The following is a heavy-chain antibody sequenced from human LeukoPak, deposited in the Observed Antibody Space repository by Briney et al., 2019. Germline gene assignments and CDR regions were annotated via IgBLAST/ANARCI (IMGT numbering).Heavy chain of an antibody. V-gene: IGHV3-48*01. CDR1: GFTFSSYS. CDR3: ARDRVGATDYFDY. CDR2: ISGSSSTI. Sequence: GGSLRLSCAASGFTFSSYSMNWVRQAPGKGLEWVSYISGSSSTIYYVDSVKGRFTISRDNAKNTLYLQMNSLRAEDTAVYYCARDRVGATDYFDYWGQGTLVTVSS. J-gene: IGHJ4*02. D-gene: IGHD1-26*01.